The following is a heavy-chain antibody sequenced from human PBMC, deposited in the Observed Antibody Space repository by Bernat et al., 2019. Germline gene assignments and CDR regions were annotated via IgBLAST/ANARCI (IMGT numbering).Heavy chain of an antibody. Sequence: VQLVESGGGLVQPGGSLRLSCAASRFPFSSYGMHWVRQTAGKGLEWVAVIWHDGSYKYYAESVKGRFTISRDNSKNTLYLEMNSLRAEDTALYYCASGSYSSGWYLDYWGQGTQVTVSS. V-gene: IGHV3-33*01. CDR3: ASGSYSSGWYLDY. CDR1: RFPFSSYG. CDR2: IWHDGSYK. J-gene: IGHJ4*02. D-gene: IGHD6-19*01.